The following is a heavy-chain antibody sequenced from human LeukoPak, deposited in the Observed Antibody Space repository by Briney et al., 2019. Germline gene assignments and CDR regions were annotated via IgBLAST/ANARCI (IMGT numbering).Heavy chain of an antibody. Sequence: GGSLRLSCAASGFTFSSYGMHWVRQAPGKGLVWVSRINGDGSATFYADSVKGRFTISRDNAKNTLFLQMSSLRAEDTAVYFCAREILAPGKTHDYWGQGTVVTVSS. V-gene: IGHV3-74*01. CDR2: INGDGSAT. J-gene: IGHJ4*02. CDR1: GFTFSSYG. CDR3: AREILAPGKTHDY.